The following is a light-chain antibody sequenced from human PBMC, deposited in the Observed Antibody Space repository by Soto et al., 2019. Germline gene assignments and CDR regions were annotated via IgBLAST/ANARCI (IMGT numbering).Light chain of an antibody. CDR1: QTVRNNY. V-gene: IGKV3-20*01. CDR3: QQYNDWPLT. CDR2: DAS. J-gene: IGKJ4*01. Sequence: EFVLTQSPGTLSLSPGERATLSCRASQTVRNNYLAWYQQKPGQAPRLLIYDASSRATGIPDRFSGGGSGTDFTLTISRLEHEDFEVYSCQQYNDWPLTLGGGTKVDIK.